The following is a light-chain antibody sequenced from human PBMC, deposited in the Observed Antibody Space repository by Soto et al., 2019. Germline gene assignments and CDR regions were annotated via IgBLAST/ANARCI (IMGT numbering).Light chain of an antibody. CDR2: RND. V-gene: IGLV1-47*01. J-gene: IGLJ3*02. CDR1: SSNIESNY. Sequence: QSVLTQPPSASGTPGQRVTISCSGSSSNIESNYVYWYQQLPGSAPKLLIYRNDQRPSGVPDRFSGSKSGTSASLAISGLRSEDEADYYCAAWHDSLSALVFGGGIKLTVL. CDR3: AAWHDSLSALV.